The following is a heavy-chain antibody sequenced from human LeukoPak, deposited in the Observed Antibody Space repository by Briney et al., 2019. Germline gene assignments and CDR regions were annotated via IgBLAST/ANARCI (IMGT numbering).Heavy chain of an antibody. V-gene: IGHV4-39*01. J-gene: IGHJ5*02. CDR3: ARSSRGYDPNWFDP. CDR2: IYYSGST. CDR1: GGSISSSSYY. D-gene: IGHD5-12*01. Sequence: SETLSLTCTVSGGSISSSSYYWGWIRQPPGKGLEWIGSIYYSGSTYYNPSLKSRVTISVDTSKNQSSLKLSSVTAADTAVYYCARSSRGYDPNWFDPWGQGTLVTVSS.